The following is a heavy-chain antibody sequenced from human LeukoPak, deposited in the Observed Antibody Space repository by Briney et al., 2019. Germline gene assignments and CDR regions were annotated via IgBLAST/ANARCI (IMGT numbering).Heavy chain of an antibody. D-gene: IGHD2-2*02. V-gene: IGHV4-34*01. CDR2: INHSGST. Sequence: SETLSLTCAVYGGSFSGYYWSWIRQPPGKGLEWIGEINHSGSTNYNPSLKSRVTISVDTSKNQFSLKLSSVTAADTAVYYCASAVRYCSSTSCYTSRDYWAQGPLVTVSS. CDR1: GGSFSGYY. CDR3: ASAVRYCSSTSCYTSRDY. J-gene: IGHJ4*02.